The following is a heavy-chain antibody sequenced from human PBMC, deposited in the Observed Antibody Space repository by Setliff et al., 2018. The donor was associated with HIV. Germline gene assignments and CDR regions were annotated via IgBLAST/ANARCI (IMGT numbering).Heavy chain of an antibody. V-gene: IGHV4-59*02. CDR3: ARGVTSSNWSGP. Sequence: SESLSLTCSVSGASVNYNTWSWIRQAPGKGLQWIGFIYNSVTTNYNPSLKSRATISLDTSKNQFSLKLTSVTAADTAVYYCARGVTSSNWSGPWCQGTLVTVSS. CDR1: GASVNYNT. D-gene: IGHD2-2*01. CDR2: IYNSVTT. J-gene: IGHJ5*02.